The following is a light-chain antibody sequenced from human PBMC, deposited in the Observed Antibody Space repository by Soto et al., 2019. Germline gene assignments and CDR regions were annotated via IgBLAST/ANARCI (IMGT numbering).Light chain of an antibody. Sequence: EIVMTQSPVTLSVSPGERATLSCRASQSVRSNLAWYQQKPGQAPRLLMYDASTRATGIPARFSGSGSGTEFTLTISSLQSEDFAVYYCQQYNNWPRTFGQGTKVDI. J-gene: IGKJ1*01. V-gene: IGKV3-15*01. CDR3: QQYNNWPRT. CDR1: QSVRSN. CDR2: DAS.